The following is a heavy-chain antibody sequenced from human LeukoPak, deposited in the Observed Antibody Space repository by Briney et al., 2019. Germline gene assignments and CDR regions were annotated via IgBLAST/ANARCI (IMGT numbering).Heavy chain of an antibody. J-gene: IGHJ5*02. V-gene: IGHV4-31*03. D-gene: IGHD3-22*01. CDR3: ARGRTQFSDGSGLNWFDP. CDR2: VFSSGRT. CDR1: GDSFSSGGY. Sequence: SETLSLTCTVSGDSFSSGGYTWIRQLPGMGLEWIGYVFSSGRTYYNKSLMGRVTISLDTSKNQFSLRLSSVTAADTAVYYCARGRTQFSDGSGLNWFDPWGQGTLDTVSS.